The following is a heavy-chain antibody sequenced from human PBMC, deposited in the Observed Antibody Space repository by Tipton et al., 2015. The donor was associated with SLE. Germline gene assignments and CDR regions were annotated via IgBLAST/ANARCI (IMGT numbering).Heavy chain of an antibody. Sequence: TLSLTCTVSGGSISRGGYYWSWIRQHPGKGLGWIGYTYYSGGPYYNPSLKSRVTISLDTSKNQFSLKLSSVTAADTAVYFCSRSTDYSKFDYWGQGTLVTVSS. V-gene: IGHV4-31*03. J-gene: IGHJ4*02. CDR1: GGSISRGGYY. CDR2: TYYSGGP. D-gene: IGHD4-11*01. CDR3: SRSTDYSKFDY.